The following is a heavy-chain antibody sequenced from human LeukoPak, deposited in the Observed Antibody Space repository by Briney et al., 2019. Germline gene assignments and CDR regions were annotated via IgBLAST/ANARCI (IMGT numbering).Heavy chain of an antibody. Sequence: SETLSLTCAVYGGSFSDYYWSWIRQPPGKGLEWIGEINHSGSTNYSPSLKSRVTISVDTSKNQISLKVRSATAADTAVYYCARTTENCSSTSCYQYWFDPWGQGTLVTVSS. V-gene: IGHV4-34*01. CDR2: INHSGST. CDR1: GGSFSDYY. J-gene: IGHJ5*02. D-gene: IGHD2-2*01. CDR3: ARTTENCSSTSCYQYWFDP.